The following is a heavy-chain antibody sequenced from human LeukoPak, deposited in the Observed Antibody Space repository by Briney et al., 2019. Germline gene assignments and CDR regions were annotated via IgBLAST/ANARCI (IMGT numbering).Heavy chain of an antibody. D-gene: IGHD3-16*01. V-gene: IGHV3-7*03. CDR2: INHNGNVN. CDR1: GFTFSSYW. CDR3: ARGGGLDV. J-gene: IGHJ6*02. Sequence: GGSLRLSCAASGFTFSSYWMNWARQAPGKGLEWVASINHNGNVNYYVDSVKGRFTISRDNAKNSLYLQMSNLRAEDMAVYFCARGGGLDVWGQGARSPSP.